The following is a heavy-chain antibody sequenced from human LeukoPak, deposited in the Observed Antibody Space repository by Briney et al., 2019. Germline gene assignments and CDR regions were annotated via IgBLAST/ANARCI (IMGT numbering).Heavy chain of an antibody. J-gene: IGHJ4*02. CDR3: ARGPGYYDSSGYLVY. V-gene: IGHV1-2*02. D-gene: IGHD3-22*01. Sequence: ASVKVSCKASGYTFTGYYMHWVRQAPGQGLEWMGWTNPNSGGTNYAQKFQGRVTMTRDTSISTAYMELSRLRSDDSAVYYCARGPGYYDSSGYLVYWGQGTLVTVSS. CDR1: GYTFTGYY. CDR2: TNPNSGGT.